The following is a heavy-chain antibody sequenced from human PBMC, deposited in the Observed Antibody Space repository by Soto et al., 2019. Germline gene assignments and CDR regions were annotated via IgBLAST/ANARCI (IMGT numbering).Heavy chain of an antibody. D-gene: IGHD6-19*01. CDR3: ARYLSSGWSYYFDY. Sequence: SETPSLTCPVSGGSISSYYWSWIRQPPGKGLEWIGYIYYSGSTNYNPSLKSRVTISVDTSKNQFPLKLSSVTAADTAVYYCARYLSSGWSYYFDYWGQGTLVTVSS. CDR1: GGSISSYY. J-gene: IGHJ4*02. CDR2: IYYSGST. V-gene: IGHV4-59*08.